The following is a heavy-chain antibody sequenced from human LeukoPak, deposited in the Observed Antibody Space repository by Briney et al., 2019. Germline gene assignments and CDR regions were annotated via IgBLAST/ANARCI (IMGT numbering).Heavy chain of an antibody. CDR1: GGSISSGGYS. CDR2: IYYTGNT. CDR3: ARVLAAAGNNWFDP. D-gene: IGHD6-13*01. J-gene: IGHJ5*02. V-gene: IGHV4-30-4*07. Sequence: PSQTLSLTCAVSGGSISSGGYSWSWIRQPPGKAMEFIAYIYYTGNTYFNPSLKSRVTISVDTSKNQFSLKLSSVTAADTAVYYCARVLAAAGNNWFDPWGQGTLVTVSS.